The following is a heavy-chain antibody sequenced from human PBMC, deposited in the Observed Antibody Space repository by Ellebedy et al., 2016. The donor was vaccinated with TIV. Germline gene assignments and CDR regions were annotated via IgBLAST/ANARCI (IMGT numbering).Heavy chain of an antibody. CDR3: ARVAPPSTTFPPTYYFDH. D-gene: IGHD2/OR15-2a*01. J-gene: IGHJ4*02. CDR1: GSSISDYY. V-gene: IGHV4-59*08. Sequence: MPSETLSLTCIVAGSSISDYYWSWIRQSPGKGLEWIGNIYYTGTTNYNPSLKIRVTMSFDRSKTQFSLKLSSVSAADTAAYYCARVAPPSTTFPPTYYFDHWGQGALVTVSS. CDR2: IYYTGTT.